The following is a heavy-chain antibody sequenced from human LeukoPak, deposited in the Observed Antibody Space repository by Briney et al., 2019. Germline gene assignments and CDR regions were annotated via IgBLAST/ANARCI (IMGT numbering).Heavy chain of an antibody. CDR1: GFTFSSYS. CDR2: ISSSSSTI. V-gene: IGHV3-48*01. D-gene: IGHD3-22*01. CDR3: ARENYYYDSSGYYYIYYIDV. J-gene: IGHJ6*03. Sequence: GGSLRLSCAASGFTFSSYSMNWVRQAPGKGLEWVSYISSSSSTIYYADSVKGRFTISRDNAKNSLYLQMNSLRAEDTAVYYCARENYYYDSSGYYYIYYIDVWGKGTTVTVSS.